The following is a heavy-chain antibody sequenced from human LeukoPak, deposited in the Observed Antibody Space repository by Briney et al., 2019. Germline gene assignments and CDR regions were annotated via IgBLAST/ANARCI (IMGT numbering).Heavy chain of an antibody. CDR1: GYTFTSYD. J-gene: IGHJ4*02. V-gene: IGHV1-8*01. Sequence: ASVKVSCKASGYTFTSYDINWVRQATGQGLEWMGWMNPNSGITGYAQKFQGRVTMTRNTSISTAYMELSSLRSEDTAVYYCARGRTVVRGVNELGYWGQGTLVTVSS. CDR2: MNPNSGIT. CDR3: ARGRTVVRGVNELGY. D-gene: IGHD3-10*01.